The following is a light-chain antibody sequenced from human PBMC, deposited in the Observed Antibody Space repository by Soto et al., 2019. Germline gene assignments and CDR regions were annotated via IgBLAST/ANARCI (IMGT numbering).Light chain of an antibody. V-gene: IGLV1-40*01. J-gene: IGLJ1*01. CDR1: SSNIGAGYV. Sequence: QSVLTQPPSLSGAPGQRVTISCTGSSSNIGAGYVVHWYQQLPGTAPKLLIYGNTNRPSGVPDRFSGSKSGTSASLAITGLQAKDEADYYCQSYDSSLTVYVFGTGTKVTVL. CDR2: GNT. CDR3: QSYDSSLTVYV.